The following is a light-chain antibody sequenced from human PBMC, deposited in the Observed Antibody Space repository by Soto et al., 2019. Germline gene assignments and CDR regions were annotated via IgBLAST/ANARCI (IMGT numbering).Light chain of an antibody. CDR2: EVS. V-gene: IGLV2-8*01. J-gene: IGLJ2*01. CDR1: SSDVGGYNY. CDR3: SSYAGTKGV. Sequence: QYALTQPPSASGSPGQSVTISCTGTSSDVGGYNYVSWYQQHPGKAPRLMIYEVSQRPSGVPDRFSGSKSGNTASLTVSGLQAEDEADYYCSSYAGTKGVFGGGTKLTVL.